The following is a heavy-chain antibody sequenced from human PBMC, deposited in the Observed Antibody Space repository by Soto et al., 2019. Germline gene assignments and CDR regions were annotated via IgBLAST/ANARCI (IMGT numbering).Heavy chain of an antibody. J-gene: IGHJ6*02. Sequence: ASVKVSCKASGYTFTGYYMHWVRQAPGQGLEWMGWINPNSGGTNYAQKFQCRVTMTRDTSISTAYMELSRLRSDDTAVYYCARDWSYCGGDCYPSGMDVWGQGTTVTVSS. CDR1: GYTFTGYY. V-gene: IGHV1-2*02. CDR3: ARDWSYCGGDCYPSGMDV. CDR2: INPNSGGT. D-gene: IGHD2-21*02.